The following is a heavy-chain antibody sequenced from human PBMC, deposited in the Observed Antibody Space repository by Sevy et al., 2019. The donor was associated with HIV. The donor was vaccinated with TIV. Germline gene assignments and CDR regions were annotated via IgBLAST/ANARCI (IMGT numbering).Heavy chain of an antibody. J-gene: IGHJ4*02. V-gene: IGHV1-2*02. D-gene: IGHD2-21*01. CDR2: INPNSGGT. CDR1: GYTFTGYY. Sequence: ASVKVSCKASGYTFTGYYMHWVRQAPGQGLEWMGWINPNSGGTNYAQKFQGRVTMTRDTSISTAYMELSRLRSDDTAVYYCARVGAYCGGDCRYYFDYWGQGTLVTVSS. CDR3: ARVGAYCGGDCRYYFDY.